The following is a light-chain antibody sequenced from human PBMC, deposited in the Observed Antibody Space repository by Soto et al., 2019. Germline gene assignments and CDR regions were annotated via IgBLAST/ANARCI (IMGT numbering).Light chain of an antibody. CDR3: QQYGRG. CDR1: QSVSSSY. Sequence: EIVLTQSPGTLSLSPGERATLSCRASQSVSSSYLAWYQQKPGQAPRLLIYGASSRATGIPDRFSGSGSGTDFTLTISRLEPEEFAVYYCQQYGRGFGQGTKLEIK. V-gene: IGKV3-20*01. J-gene: IGKJ2*03. CDR2: GAS.